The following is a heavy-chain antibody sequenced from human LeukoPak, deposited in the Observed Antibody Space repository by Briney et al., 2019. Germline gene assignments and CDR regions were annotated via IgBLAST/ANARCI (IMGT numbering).Heavy chain of an antibody. V-gene: IGHV4-38-2*02. J-gene: IGHJ5*02. CDR2: IFHTGAT. D-gene: IGHD4/OR15-4a*01. CDR1: AYFINSDYS. CDR3: ARVRQKGTIWFDP. Sequence: SETLSLTCTVSAYFINSDYSWGWIRQPPGKGLEWIGNIFHTGATYYNPSLKSRVTISVDTSKSQFSLRLSSVTATDTAVYFCARVRQKGTIWFDPWGQGTLVTVSS.